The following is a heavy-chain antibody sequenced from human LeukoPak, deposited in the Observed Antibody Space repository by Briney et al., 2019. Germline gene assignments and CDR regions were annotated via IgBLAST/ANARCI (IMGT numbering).Heavy chain of an antibody. CDR3: ARPGFDSTNYYFDY. CDR1: GYTFTSYH. Sequence: ASVKVSCKASGYTFTSYHMHWVRQAPGQGLEWMGIINPSGGTTNYAQKFRGRVTMTRDMSTSTVYMELSSLRSEDTAVYYCARPGFDSTNYYFDYWGQGTLVTVSS. J-gene: IGHJ4*02. CDR2: INPSGGTT. V-gene: IGHV1-46*01. D-gene: IGHD2-2*01.